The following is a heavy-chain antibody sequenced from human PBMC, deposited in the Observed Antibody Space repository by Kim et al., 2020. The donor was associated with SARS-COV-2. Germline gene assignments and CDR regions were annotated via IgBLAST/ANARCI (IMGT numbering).Heavy chain of an antibody. CDR3: AGVPRGYFQH. CDR1: GFTFSSYA. Sequence: GGSLRLSCAASGFTFSSYAMSWVRQAPGKGLEWVSVIYSGGSSTYYADSVKGRFTISRDNSKNTLYLQMNSLRAEDTAVYYCAGVPRGYFQHWGQGTLVTVSS. V-gene: IGHV3-23*03. CDR2: IYSGGSST. J-gene: IGHJ1*01. D-gene: IGHD2-8*01.